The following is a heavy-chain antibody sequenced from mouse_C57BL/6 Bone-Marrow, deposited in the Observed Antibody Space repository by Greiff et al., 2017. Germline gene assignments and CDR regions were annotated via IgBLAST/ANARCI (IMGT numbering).Heavy chain of an antibody. CDR3: ALMRVTTGFAY. Sequence: EVKLVESGGGLVQPGESLKLSCESNEYEFPSHDMSWVRKTPEKRLELVAAINSDGGSTYYPDTMERRFIISRDNTKKTLYLQMSSLSSEDTALYYCALMRVTTGFAYWGQGTLVTVSA. CDR1: EYEFPSHD. J-gene: IGHJ3*01. V-gene: IGHV5-2*01. D-gene: IGHD2-2*01. CDR2: INSDGGST.